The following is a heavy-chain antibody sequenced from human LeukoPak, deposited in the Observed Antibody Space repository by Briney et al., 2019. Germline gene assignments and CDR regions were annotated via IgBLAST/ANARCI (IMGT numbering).Heavy chain of an antibody. V-gene: IGHV4-39*01. J-gene: IGHJ5*02. CDR2: IYYRGST. CDR3: ARLGRTYYDFWSGP. D-gene: IGHD3-3*01. Sequence: GSLRLSCAVSGFTFSDYYMSWIRQAPGKGLEWIGTIYYRGSTYYNPSLKSRVTISVDTSKNQFSLKLTSVTAADTAVYYCARLGRTYYDFWSGPWGQGTLVTVSS. CDR1: GFTFSDYY.